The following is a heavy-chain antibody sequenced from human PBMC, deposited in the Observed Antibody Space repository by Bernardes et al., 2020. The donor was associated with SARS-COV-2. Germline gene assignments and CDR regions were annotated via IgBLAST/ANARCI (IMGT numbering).Heavy chain of an antibody. CDR1: GYTFTGYY. D-gene: IGHD2-15*01. CDR3: ARVGFHGPD. V-gene: IGHV1-2*02. CDR2: INPNSGGT. J-gene: IGHJ4*02. Sequence: VSVQVSCKASGYTFTGYYMPWVRQAPGQGLEWMGWINPNSGGTTYAQKFQGRVTMTRDTSISTAYMELSRLRSDDTAVYYCARVGFHGPDWGQGTLVTVSS.